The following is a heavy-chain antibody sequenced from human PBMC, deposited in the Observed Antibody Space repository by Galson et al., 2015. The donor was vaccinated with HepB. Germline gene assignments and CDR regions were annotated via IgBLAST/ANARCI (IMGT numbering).Heavy chain of an antibody. Sequence: SVKVSCKASGYTFTGYYMHWVRQAPGQGLEWMGRINPNSGGTNYAQKFQGRVTMTRDTSISTAYMELSRLRSDDTAVYYCARFATTVTTWYFDLWGRGTLVTVSS. D-gene: IGHD4-17*01. CDR2: INPNSGGT. V-gene: IGHV1-2*06. CDR3: ARFATTVTTWYFDL. CDR1: GYTFTGYY. J-gene: IGHJ2*01.